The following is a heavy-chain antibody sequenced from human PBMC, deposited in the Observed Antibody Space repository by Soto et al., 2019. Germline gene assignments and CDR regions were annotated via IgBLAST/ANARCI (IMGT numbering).Heavy chain of an antibody. D-gene: IGHD3-3*01. CDR2: ISYDGSNK. J-gene: IGHJ6*03. V-gene: IGHV3-30*18. CDR1: GFSFSSHW. CDR3: AKDSEITIFGVVTYYMDV. Sequence: GGSLRLSCAASGFSFSSHWMSWVRRAPGKGLEWVAVISYDGSNKYYADSVKGRFTISRDNSKNTLYLQMNSLRAEDTAVYYCAKDSEITIFGVVTYYMDVWGKGTTVTVSS.